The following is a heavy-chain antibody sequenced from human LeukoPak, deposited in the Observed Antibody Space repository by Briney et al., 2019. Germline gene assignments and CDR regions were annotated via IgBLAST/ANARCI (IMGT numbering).Heavy chain of an antibody. D-gene: IGHD6-13*01. Sequence: GGPLRLSCAASGFTFSSFEMNWVRQAPGKGLEWVSYISSGGGAIYYADSVKGRFTISRDNARNSLYLQMNSLRAEDTAVYYCARDFIAAAGIDYWGQGTLVTVSS. J-gene: IGHJ4*02. CDR3: ARDFIAAAGIDY. CDR2: ISSGGGAI. CDR1: GFTFSSFE. V-gene: IGHV3-48*03.